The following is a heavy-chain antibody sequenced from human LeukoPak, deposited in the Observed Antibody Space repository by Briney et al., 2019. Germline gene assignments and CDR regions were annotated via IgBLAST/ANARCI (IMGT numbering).Heavy chain of an antibody. CDR1: GGSFSGYY. J-gene: IGHJ4*02. V-gene: IGHV4-34*01. CDR3: ARHEGAAAADADYFDY. Sequence: PSETLSLTCAVYGGSFSGYYWSWIRQPPGKGLEWIGSIYYSGSTYYNPSLKSRVTISVDTSKNQFSLKLSSVTAADTAVYYCARHEGAAAADADYFDYWGQGTLVTVSS. CDR2: IYYSGST. D-gene: IGHD6-13*01.